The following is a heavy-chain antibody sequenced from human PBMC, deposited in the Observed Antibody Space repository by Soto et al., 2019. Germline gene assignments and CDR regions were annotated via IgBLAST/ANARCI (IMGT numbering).Heavy chain of an antibody. CDR1: GFTFSSYA. CDR2: FSGSGSST. D-gene: IGHD2-15*01. Sequence: EVQLLESGGGLVQPGGSLRLSCAASGFTFSSYAMSWVRQAPGKGLEWVSTFSGSGSSTYYADSVKGRFTISRDNSKNTVCRQRNSRRADDTAVYYCAKGGPPRALIGFENWGQGTMVTVSS. J-gene: IGHJ3*02. V-gene: IGHV3-23*01. CDR3: AKGGPPRALIGFEN.